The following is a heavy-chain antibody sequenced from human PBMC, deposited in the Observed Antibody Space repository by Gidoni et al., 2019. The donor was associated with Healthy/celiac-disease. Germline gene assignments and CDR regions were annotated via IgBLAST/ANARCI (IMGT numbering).Heavy chain of an antibody. V-gene: IGHV3-11*01. D-gene: IGHD2-2*01. CDR3: ARVVIVVVPAAKDYYYMDV. Sequence: QVQLVASGGGLVKPGGSLRLSCAASGFTFSAYSMSWIRQAPGKGLEWVSYISSSGSTIYYADSVKGRFTISRDNAKNSLYLQRNSLRAEDTAVYYCARVVIVVVPAAKDYYYMDVWGKGTTVTVSS. CDR2: ISSSGSTI. J-gene: IGHJ6*03. CDR1: GFTFSAYS.